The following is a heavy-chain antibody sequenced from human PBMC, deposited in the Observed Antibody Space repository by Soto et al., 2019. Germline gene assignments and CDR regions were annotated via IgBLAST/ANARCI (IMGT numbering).Heavy chain of an antibody. V-gene: IGHV3-30-3*01. CDR2: ISYDGSNK. J-gene: IGHJ4*02. D-gene: IGHD6-25*01. CDR3: ARSPLVGGLYFDY. Sequence: GGSLRLSCAASGFTFSSYAMHWVRQAPGKGLEWVAVISYDGSNKYYADSVKGRFTISRDNSKNTLYLQMNSLRAEDTAVYYCARSPLVGGLYFDYWGQGTLVTVSS. CDR1: GFTFSSYA.